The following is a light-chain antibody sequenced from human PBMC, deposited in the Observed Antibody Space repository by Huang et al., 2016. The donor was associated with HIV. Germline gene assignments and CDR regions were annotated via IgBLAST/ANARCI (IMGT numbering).Light chain of an antibody. V-gene: IGKV1-39*01. CDR1: QSIDTS. CDR2: AAS. Sequence: DIQMTQSPSSLSASVGDRVTITCRASQSIDTSLNWYQQKPGKAPKLLIYAASILQSGVPSRVSGSGSGTDFTLTISSLQPEDFATFYCQQSYSTPLTFGGGTKVEIK. CDR3: QQSYSTPLT. J-gene: IGKJ4*01.